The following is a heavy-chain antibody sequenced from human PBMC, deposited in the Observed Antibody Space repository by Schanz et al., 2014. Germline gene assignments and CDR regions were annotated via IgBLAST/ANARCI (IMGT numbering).Heavy chain of an antibody. CDR1: GGSISSSTYY. Sequence: QLQLQESGPGLVIPSETLSLTCTVSGGSISSSTYYWGWIRQPPGKGPEWIGTIDDTGSTYYTPSLGGRLPMSEDTSKSQLPVQLTSVTAADTAVYYCARLMVPGWFDPWGQEHLVTVSS. J-gene: IGHJ5*02. D-gene: IGHD3-10*01. CDR3: ARLMVPGWFDP. CDR2: IDDTGST. V-gene: IGHV4-39*01.